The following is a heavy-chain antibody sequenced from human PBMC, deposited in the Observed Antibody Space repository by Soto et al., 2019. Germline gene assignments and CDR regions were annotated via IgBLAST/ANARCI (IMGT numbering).Heavy chain of an antibody. CDR1: GYSFAGFY. J-gene: IGHJ3*02. CDR3: AIIMTHSDSFDI. D-gene: IGHD3-16*01. V-gene: IGHV1-2*04. Sequence: ASVKVSCKASGYSFAGFYIHWMRQAPGQGLEWVGSINSNSGATTYAQKFQDSVAMTRDTSVSTAYMDLNRLTSDDTAIYYCAIIMTHSDSFDIWGQGTMVTVSS. CDR2: INSNSGAT.